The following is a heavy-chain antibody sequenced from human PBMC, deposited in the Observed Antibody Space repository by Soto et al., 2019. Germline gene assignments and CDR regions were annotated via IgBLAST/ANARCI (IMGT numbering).Heavy chain of an antibody. V-gene: IGHV3-23*01. J-gene: IGHJ3*02. D-gene: IGHD2-15*01. CDR1: GFTFSSYA. Sequence: EVQLLESGGGLVQPGGSLRLSCAASGFTFSSYAMNWVRQAPGKGLEWVSSFSGSGGSTFYADSVQGRFTISRDNSKYTLYLQMDSLRAEDTAVYYCAKGYCSGGSCGVAFEIWGQGTMVTVSS. CDR2: FSGSGGST. CDR3: AKGYCSGGSCGVAFEI.